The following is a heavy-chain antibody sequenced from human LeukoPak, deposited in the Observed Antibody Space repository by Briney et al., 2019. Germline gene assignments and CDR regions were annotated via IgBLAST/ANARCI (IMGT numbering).Heavy chain of an antibody. D-gene: IGHD2-8*01. J-gene: IGHJ5*02. CDR1: GGSINSYY. V-gene: IGHV4-59*01. CDR3: ARDTPFCTDGVCLNWFDP. CDR2: IYYSGTT. Sequence: SETLSLTCIVSGGSINSYYWSWIRQPPGKGLEWIGCIYYSGTTNYNPSLKSRVTISVDMSKNQFSLMLSSVTAADTAVYYCARDTPFCTDGVCLNWFDPWGQGTLVTVSS.